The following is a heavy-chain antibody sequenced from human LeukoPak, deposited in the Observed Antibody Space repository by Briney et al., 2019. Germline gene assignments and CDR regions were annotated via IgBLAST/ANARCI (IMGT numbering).Heavy chain of an antibody. V-gene: IGHV4-59*01. CDR1: DDSISDYY. D-gene: IGHD3-16*01. J-gene: IGHJ4*02. CDR2: FHNSGTS. Sequence: SETPSLTCTVSDDSISDYYRGWIRQPPGKGLEWIGYFHNSGTSTYNPSLKSRVTISADTSKNQFSLKLNSLTTADTAVYYCTRGAGWLIDYWGQGILVTVSS. CDR3: TRGAGWLIDY.